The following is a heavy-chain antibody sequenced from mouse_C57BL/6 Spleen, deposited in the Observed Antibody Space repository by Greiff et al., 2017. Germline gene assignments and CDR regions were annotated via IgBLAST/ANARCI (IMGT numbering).Heavy chain of an antibody. V-gene: IGHV1-61*01. Sequence: QVQLQQPGAELVRPGSSVKLSCKASGYTFTSYWMDWVKQRPGQGLEWIGNIYPSDSETHYNQKFKDKATLTVDKSSSTAYMQLSSLTSEDSAVYDCARALWLLPRDYWGQGTTLTVSS. CDR1: GYTFTSYW. CDR3: ARALWLLPRDY. CDR2: IYPSDSET. J-gene: IGHJ2*01. D-gene: IGHD2-2*01.